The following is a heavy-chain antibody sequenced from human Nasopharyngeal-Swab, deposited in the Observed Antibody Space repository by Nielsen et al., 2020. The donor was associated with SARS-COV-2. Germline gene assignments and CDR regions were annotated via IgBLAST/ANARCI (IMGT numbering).Heavy chain of an antibody. D-gene: IGHD2-2*01. J-gene: IGHJ3*02. CDR3: ARYCSSNSCLGAFDI. CDR1: GFTFSDRY. CDR2: SRNKAAGYTT. Sequence: GESLKISCAASGFTFSDRYMDWVRQAPGKGLEWLGRSRNKAAGYTTEYAASVKGRFTISRDDSKNSLHLQINNLKAEDTAVYYCARYCSSNSCLGAFDIWGQGTMVTVSS. V-gene: IGHV3-72*01.